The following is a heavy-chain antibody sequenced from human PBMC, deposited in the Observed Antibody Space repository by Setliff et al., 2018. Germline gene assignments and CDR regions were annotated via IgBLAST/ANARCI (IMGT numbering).Heavy chain of an antibody. V-gene: IGHV1-18*01. CDR1: DYPFLSYG. CDR3: ARAPRLEWILPTFDY. J-gene: IGHJ4*02. Sequence: ASVKVSCKASDYPFLSYGISWVRQAPGQGPEWIGWISAYTGNADYAQNFQGRVTMTTDTSTNTAYMELRSPRSDDTAVYYCARAPRLEWILPTFDYWGQGTPVTVSS. CDR2: ISAYTGNA. D-gene: IGHD3-3*01.